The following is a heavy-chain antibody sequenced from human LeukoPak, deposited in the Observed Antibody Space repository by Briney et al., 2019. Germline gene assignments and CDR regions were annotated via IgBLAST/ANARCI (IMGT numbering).Heavy chain of an antibody. CDR1: GGSISSGDYY. V-gene: IGHV4-30-4*01. Sequence: SQTLSLTCTVSGGSISSGDYYWSWIRQSPGKGLEWIGYIYYSGSTHYNPTLKSRVTISVDTSNNQFSLKLSSVTAADTAVYYCARDLPALVPVYWGQGTLVTVSS. D-gene: IGHD5-18*01. CDR2: IYYSGST. CDR3: ARDLPALVPVY. J-gene: IGHJ4*02.